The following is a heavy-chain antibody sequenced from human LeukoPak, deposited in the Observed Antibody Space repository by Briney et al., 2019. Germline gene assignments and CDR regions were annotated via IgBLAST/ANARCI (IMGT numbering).Heavy chain of an antibody. CDR3: ARVLGGSWANYYYYYMDV. Sequence: GASVKVSCKASGYTFTSYGISWVRQAPGQGLEWMGWISAYNGNTNYAQKLQGRVTMTTDTSTSTAYMELRSLRSDDTAVYYCARVLGGSWANYYYYYMDVWGKGTTVTVSS. D-gene: IGHD3-16*01. CDR1: GYTFTSYG. J-gene: IGHJ6*03. V-gene: IGHV1-18*01. CDR2: ISAYNGNT.